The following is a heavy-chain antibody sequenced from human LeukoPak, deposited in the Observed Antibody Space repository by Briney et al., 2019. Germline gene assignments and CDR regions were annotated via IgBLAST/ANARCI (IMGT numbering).Heavy chain of an antibody. CDR2: IKQDGSEK. CDR1: GFTFSSHW. CDR3: ARDWVVNYEFWSGHFDY. J-gene: IGHJ4*02. D-gene: IGHD3-3*01. V-gene: IGHV3-7*01. Sequence: GGSLRLSCAASGFTFSSHWMSWVRQAPGKGLEWVANIKQDGSEKYYVDSVKGRFTISRDNAKNSLYLQMNSLRAEDTAVYYCARDWVVNYEFWSGHFDYWGQGTLVTVSS.